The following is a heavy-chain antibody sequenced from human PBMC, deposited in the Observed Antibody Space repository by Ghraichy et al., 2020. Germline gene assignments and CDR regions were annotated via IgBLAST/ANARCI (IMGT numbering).Heavy chain of an antibody. D-gene: IGHD2-2*01. J-gene: IGHJ6*02. CDR1: GFTFSSYG. CDR3: ARGGYCSSSSCYAPYYGMDV. Sequence: GGSLRLSCAASGFTFSSYGMLWVRQAPGKGLEWVAVIWHDGSNKYYADSVKGRFTISRDNSKNTLYLQMNSLRAEDAAVYYCARGGYCSSSSCYAPYYGMDVWGHGTMVTVSS. CDR2: IWHDGSNK. V-gene: IGHV3-33*01.